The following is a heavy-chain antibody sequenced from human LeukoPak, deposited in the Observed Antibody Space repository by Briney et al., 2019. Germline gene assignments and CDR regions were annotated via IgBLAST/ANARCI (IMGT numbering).Heavy chain of an antibody. Sequence: VSVKVSCKASGYTFTGYYMHWVRQAPGQGLEWMGWINPNSGGTNYAQKFQGRVTMTRDTSISTAYMELSRLRSDDTAVYYCARAHYYYDSSGAKMYYFDYWGQGTLVTVSS. D-gene: IGHD3-22*01. CDR2: INPNSGGT. CDR3: ARAHYYYDSSGAKMYYFDY. J-gene: IGHJ4*02. V-gene: IGHV1-2*02. CDR1: GYTFTGYY.